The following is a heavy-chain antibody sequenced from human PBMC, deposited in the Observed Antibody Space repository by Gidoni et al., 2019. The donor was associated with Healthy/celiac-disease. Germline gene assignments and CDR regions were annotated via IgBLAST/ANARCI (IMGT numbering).Heavy chain of an antibody. J-gene: IGHJ4*02. Sequence: EVQLVESGGGLVQPGGSLRLSCAASGFTFSSYSMNWVRQAPGTGLEWVSYISSSSSTIYYADSVQGRFTISRDNAKNSLYLQMNSLRDEDTAVYYCARAGDNWNPLGYFDYWGQGTLVTVSS. CDR2: ISSSSSTI. CDR3: ARAGDNWNPLGYFDY. V-gene: IGHV3-48*02. D-gene: IGHD1-20*01. CDR1: GFTFSSYS.